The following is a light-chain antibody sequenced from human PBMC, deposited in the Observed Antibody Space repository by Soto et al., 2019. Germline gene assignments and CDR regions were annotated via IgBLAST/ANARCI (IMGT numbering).Light chain of an antibody. CDR3: QLINSF. J-gene: IGKJ4*01. V-gene: IGKV1-9*01. CDR1: QTISKF. Sequence: DIQLTQSPSLLSASVGDRVTITCRASQTISKFLSWYQQKPGKAPKLPIYAASTLQDGVPSRFSGSGSGTEFTLTISSLQPEDFATYYCQLINSFFGGGTRVEI. CDR2: AAS.